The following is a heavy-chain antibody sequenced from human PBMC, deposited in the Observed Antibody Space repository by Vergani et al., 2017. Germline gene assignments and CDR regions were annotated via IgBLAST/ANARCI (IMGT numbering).Heavy chain of an antibody. CDR2: LIPFFGAR. J-gene: IGHJ5*02. Sequence: QVQLVQSGAEVKKPGSSVKVSCKASGGTLSSFFISWVRQAPGQGLEWIGGGLIPFFGARNYAQRFQGRVSIRADESKTTAFMELENLTSDYTAVYYCARVGSGSYLWTCSWGQGTLVTVSS. V-gene: IGHV1-69*12. CDR3: ARVGSGSYLWTCS. CDR1: GGTLSSFF. D-gene: IGHD1-26*01.